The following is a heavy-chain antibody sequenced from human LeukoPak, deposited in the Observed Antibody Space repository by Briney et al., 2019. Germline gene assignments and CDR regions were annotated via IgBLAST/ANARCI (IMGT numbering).Heavy chain of an antibody. J-gene: IGHJ3*02. D-gene: IGHD4-17*01. CDR3: ARDADYGGAFDI. Sequence: PGGSLRLSCAASGFTSDDYGMSRVRQALGKGLEWVSGINWNGGSTGYADSVKGRFTISRDNAKNSLYLQMNSLRAEDTALYYCARDADYGGAFDIWGQGTMVTVSS. CDR2: INWNGGST. CDR1: GFTSDDYG. V-gene: IGHV3-20*04.